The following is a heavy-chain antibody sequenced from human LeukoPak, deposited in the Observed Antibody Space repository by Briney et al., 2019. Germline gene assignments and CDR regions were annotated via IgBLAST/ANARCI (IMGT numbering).Heavy chain of an antibody. D-gene: IGHD6-19*01. V-gene: IGHV3-21*01. J-gene: IGHJ4*02. CDR2: ISSSSSYI. CDR3: ARAPLSGWFFDY. CDR1: AFIFSGHW. Sequence: GGSLRLSCEASAFIFSGHWLNWVRQAPGKGLEWVSSISSSSSYIYYADSVKGRFTISRDNAKNSLYLQMNSLRAEDTAVYYCARAPLSGWFFDYWGQGTLVTVSS.